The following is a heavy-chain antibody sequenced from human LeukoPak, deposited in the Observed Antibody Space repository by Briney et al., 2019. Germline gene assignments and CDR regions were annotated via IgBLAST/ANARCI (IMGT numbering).Heavy chain of an antibody. D-gene: IGHD3-10*01. V-gene: IGHV4-38-2*01. CDR2: IFYSGST. Sequence: NTGGSLRLSCAASGFIFKVYSMSWVRQPPGKGLEWIGNIFYSGSTYYSPSLRSRVTISLDTSRNQFSLKLNSVTAADTAVYYCAKSNGYGLVDIWGQGTMVTVSS. CDR1: GFIFKVYS. J-gene: IGHJ3*02. CDR3: AKSNGYGLVDI.